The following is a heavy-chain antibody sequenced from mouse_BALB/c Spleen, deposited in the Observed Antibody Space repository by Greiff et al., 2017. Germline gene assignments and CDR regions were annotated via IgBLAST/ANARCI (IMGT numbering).Heavy chain of an antibody. CDR1: GYTFTSYW. CDR3: ARSGGSSYWFAY. V-gene: IGHV1-7*01. D-gene: IGHD1-1*01. J-gene: IGHJ3*01. CDR2: INPSTGYT. Sequence: QVQLQQSGAELAKPGASVKMSCKASGYTFTSYWMHWVKQRPGQGLEWIGYINPSTGYTEYNQKFKDKATLTADKSSSTAYMQLSSLTSEDSAVYYCARSGGSSYWFAYWGQGTLVTVSA.